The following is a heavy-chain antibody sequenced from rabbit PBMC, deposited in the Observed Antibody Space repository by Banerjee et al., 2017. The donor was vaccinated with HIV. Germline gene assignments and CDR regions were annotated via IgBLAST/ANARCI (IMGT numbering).Heavy chain of an antibody. V-gene: IGHV1S43*01. CDR3: ARERNTYGAAGYFIL. D-gene: IGHD6-1*01. J-gene: IGHJ4*01. CDR1: GLDFSSYYY. Sequence: QEQLVEYGGDLVQPGASLTLTCKASGLDFSSYYYMCWVRQAPGKGLELIAYIYPDAGTTDYASWVNARFTISLDNAQNTVFLQMTSLTAADTATYFCARERNTYGAAGYFILWGPGTLVTVS. CDR2: IYPDAGTT.